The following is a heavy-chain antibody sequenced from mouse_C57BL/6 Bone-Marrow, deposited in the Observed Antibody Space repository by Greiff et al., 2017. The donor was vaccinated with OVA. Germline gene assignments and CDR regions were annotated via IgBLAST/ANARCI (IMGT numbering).Heavy chain of an antibody. D-gene: IGHD1-1*01. Sequence: EVKLDESGEGLVKPGGSLKLSCAASGFTFSSYAMSWVRQTPEKRLEWVAYISSGGDYIYYADTVKGRFTISRDNARNTLYLQMSSLKSEDTAMYYCTTVVAPYWYFDVWGTGTTVTVSS. J-gene: IGHJ1*03. CDR2: ISSGGDYI. CDR3: TTVVAPYWYFDV. CDR1: GFTFSSYA. V-gene: IGHV5-9-1*02.